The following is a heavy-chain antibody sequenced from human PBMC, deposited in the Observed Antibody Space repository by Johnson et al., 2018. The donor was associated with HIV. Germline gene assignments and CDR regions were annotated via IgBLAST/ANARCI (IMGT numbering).Heavy chain of an antibody. Sequence: EVQLVESGGAVVQSGGSLRLSCATSGFTFSSYAMSWVRQAPGKGLEWVSAISGSGGSTYYADSVKGRFTISRDNSKNTLYLQMNSLRAEDTAVYYCARELASYDILTGYSGVFDMWGQGTMVTVS. CDR1: GFTFSSYA. J-gene: IGHJ3*02. V-gene: IGHV3-23*04. CDR2: ISGSGGST. D-gene: IGHD3-9*01. CDR3: ARELASYDILTGYSGVFDM.